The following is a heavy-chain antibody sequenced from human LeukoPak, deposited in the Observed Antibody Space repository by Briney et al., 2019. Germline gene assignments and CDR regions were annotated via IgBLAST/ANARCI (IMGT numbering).Heavy chain of an antibody. CDR3: ARGTNDWNSLYYYYYMDV. V-gene: IGHV1-18*01. J-gene: IGHJ6*03. D-gene: IGHD1-7*01. Sequence: ASVKVSCKASGYTFTSYGISWVRQPPGQGLEWMGWITAHNGNTNYAQKLQGRVTMTTDTSTSTAYMELRSLRSDDTAVYYCARGTNDWNSLYYYYYMDVWGKGTTVTVSS. CDR2: ITAHNGNT. CDR1: GYTFTSYG.